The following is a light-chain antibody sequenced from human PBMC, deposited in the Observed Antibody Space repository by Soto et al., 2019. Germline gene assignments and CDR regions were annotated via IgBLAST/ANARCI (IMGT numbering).Light chain of an antibody. CDR2: AAS. J-gene: IGKJ4*01. V-gene: IGKV1-39*01. Sequence: DIQMTQSPSSLSASVGDRVTITCRASQSISSSLNWYQQKPGKAPKLLIYAASSLHSGVPSRFSGSGSGTDFTLNISSLQPEDFATDYCQQSYSTPVTFGGGTKVEIK. CDR1: QSISSS. CDR3: QQSYSTPVT.